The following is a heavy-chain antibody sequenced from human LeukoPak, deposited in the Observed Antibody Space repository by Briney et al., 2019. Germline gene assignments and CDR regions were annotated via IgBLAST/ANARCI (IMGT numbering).Heavy chain of an antibody. CDR3: ARRENYGGWFDP. D-gene: IGHD1-7*01. V-gene: IGHV1-3*04. CDR1: GYTFTNYA. J-gene: IGHJ5*02. Sequence: ASVKISCKASGYTFTNYAIHWVRQAPGQRLEWMGWINTGNGNTKYSQKFQGRVTITRDTSASTAYMELSSLRSEDTAVYYCARRENYGGWFDPWGQGTLVTVSS. CDR2: INTGNGNT.